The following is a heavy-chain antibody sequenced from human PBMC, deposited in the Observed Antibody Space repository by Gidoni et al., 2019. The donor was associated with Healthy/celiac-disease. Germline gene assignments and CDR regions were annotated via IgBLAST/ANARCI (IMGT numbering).Heavy chain of an antibody. V-gene: IGHV3-30-3*01. CDR3: ARGPHLGSGYSSNNLPPDY. J-gene: IGHJ4*02. CDR2: ISYDGSNK. CDR1: GFSFRSYP. D-gene: IGHD6-13*01. Sequence: QVQLVESGAGVVQPGRSLRLPCAAPGFSFRSYPIHWVRQGPGKGLEWVTIISYDGSNKYYADAVKGRFTMSRDNSKNTLYLQMNSLRAEDTAVYYCARGPHLGSGYSSNNLPPDYWGQGTLVTVSS.